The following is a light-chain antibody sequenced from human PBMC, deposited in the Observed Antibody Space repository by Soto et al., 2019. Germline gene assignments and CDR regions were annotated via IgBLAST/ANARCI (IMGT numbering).Light chain of an antibody. CDR2: EVT. CDR3: SSYTVSSKTV. J-gene: IGLJ1*01. CDR1: DSDIGGYNY. V-gene: IGLV2-14*01. Sequence: QSALTQPASVSGSPGQSITISCTGTDSDIGGYNYVSWYQHHPGKAPKLMIYEVTNRPSGVSNRFSGSKSGNTASLTISGLQAEDEADYYSSSYTVSSKTVFGTGTKVTVL.